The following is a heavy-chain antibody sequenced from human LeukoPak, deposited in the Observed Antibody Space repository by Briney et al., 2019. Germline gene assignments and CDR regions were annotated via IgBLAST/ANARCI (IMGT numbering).Heavy chain of an antibody. CDR2: IYLDGRA. V-gene: IGHV3-66*01. CDR1: GFAVSSKY. CDR3: ARDAETSLAN. D-gene: IGHD5-24*01. J-gene: IGHJ4*02. Sequence: PGGSLRLSCAASGFAVSSKYMNWVRQAPGKGLEWVTVIYLDGRADYADSVKGRFTISSDNSKNTVYLQMYSLKDEDTAVYYCARDAETSLANWGQGTLVTVSP.